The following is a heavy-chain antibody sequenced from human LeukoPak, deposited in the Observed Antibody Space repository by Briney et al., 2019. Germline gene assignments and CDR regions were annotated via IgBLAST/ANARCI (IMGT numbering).Heavy chain of an antibody. Sequence: SETLSLTCTVSGGSISSYYWSWIRQPPGKGLEWIGYIYYSGSTNYNPSLKSRVTISVDTSKKQFSLQLSSVTAAATAVYYSARKNYYDSSGLHAFDIWGQGTMVTVSS. V-gene: IGHV4-59*08. D-gene: IGHD3-22*01. CDR2: IYYSGST. CDR1: GGSISSYY. J-gene: IGHJ3*02. CDR3: ARKNYYDSSGLHAFDI.